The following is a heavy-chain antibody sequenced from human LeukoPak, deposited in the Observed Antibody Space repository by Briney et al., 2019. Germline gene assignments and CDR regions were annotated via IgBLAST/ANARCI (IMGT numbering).Heavy chain of an antibody. Sequence: GGSLRLSCGASGFTFINYTMHWVRQAPGKGLEWVAVISYDGSNKYYADSVKGRFTISRDNSKNTLYLQMNSLRAEDTAVYYCARDQYGYYDSSGYSHWGQGTLVTVSS. CDR2: ISYDGSNK. D-gene: IGHD3-22*01. V-gene: IGHV3-30-3*01. CDR3: ARDQYGYYDSSGYSH. J-gene: IGHJ4*02. CDR1: GFTFINYT.